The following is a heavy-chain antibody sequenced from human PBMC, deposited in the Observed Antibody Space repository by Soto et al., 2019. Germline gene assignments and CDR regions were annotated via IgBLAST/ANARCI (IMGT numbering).Heavy chain of an antibody. CDR3: ARTDSSGYYRNYYYGMDV. Sequence: SVKVSCKASGGTFSSYAISWVRQAPGQGLEWKGGIIPIFGTANYAQKFQGRVTITADESTSTAYMELSSLRSEDTAVYYCARTDSSGYYRNYYYGMDVWGQGTTVTVSS. CDR2: IIPIFGTA. CDR1: GGTFSSYA. J-gene: IGHJ6*02. D-gene: IGHD3-22*01. V-gene: IGHV1-69*13.